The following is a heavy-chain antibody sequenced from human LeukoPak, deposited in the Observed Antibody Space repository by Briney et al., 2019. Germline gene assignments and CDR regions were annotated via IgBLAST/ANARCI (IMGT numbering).Heavy chain of an antibody. CDR2: ISWDSGSI. Sequence: GGSLRLSCAASGFTFDDYAIHWVRQAPGKGLEWVSGISWDSGSIGYADSVQGRFTISRDNAKNSLYLQMNSLRAEDTAFYYCAKVCGGDCIPSDKYFQHWGQGTLVAVSS. V-gene: IGHV3-9*01. D-gene: IGHD2-21*02. CDR1: GFTFDDYA. CDR3: AKVCGGDCIPSDKYFQH. J-gene: IGHJ1*01.